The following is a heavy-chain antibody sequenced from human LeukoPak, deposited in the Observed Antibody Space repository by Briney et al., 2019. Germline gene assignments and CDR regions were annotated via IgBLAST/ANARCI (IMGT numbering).Heavy chain of an antibody. Sequence: SETLSLTCTVSGGSFGSSYWSWIRQPPGKGLEWIGSIYKTGSAYYDPSLKSRVTISTDTSKNQFSLKLSSVAAADTAVYYCTRGLHPHSFDSSGQNYWGQGTLVTVSS. V-gene: IGHV4-59*12. CDR2: IYKTGSA. CDR3: TRGLHPHSFDSSGQNY. J-gene: IGHJ4*02. CDR1: GGSFGSSY. D-gene: IGHD3-22*01.